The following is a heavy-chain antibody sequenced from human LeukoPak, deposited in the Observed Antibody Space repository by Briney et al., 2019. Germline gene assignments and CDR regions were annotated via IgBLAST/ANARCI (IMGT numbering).Heavy chain of an antibody. CDR2: MYYSGST. CDR3: ARTYYYDYRIDP. CDR1: GGSISSGDYY. J-gene: IGHJ5*02. Sequence: SETLSLTCTVSGGSISSGDYYWSWIRQPPGKGLEWIAYMYYSGSTYYNPSLKSRVTMSADTSKNQLSLKLSPVTAADTAVYYCARTYYYDYRIDPWGQGILVNVSS. D-gene: IGHD3-22*01. V-gene: IGHV4-30-4*01.